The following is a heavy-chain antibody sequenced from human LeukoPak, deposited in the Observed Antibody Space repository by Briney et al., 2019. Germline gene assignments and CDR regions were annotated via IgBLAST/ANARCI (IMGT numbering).Heavy chain of an antibody. CDR1: GGSISSYY. V-gene: IGHV4-59*01. D-gene: IGHD2-15*01. Sequence: SETLSLTCTVSGGSISSYYWSWIRQPPGKGLEWIGYIHYSGSTNYNPSLKSRVTISVDTSKNQFSLKLSSVTAADTAVYYCARGRGYCSGGSCYSRAGYWFDPWGQGTPVTVSS. J-gene: IGHJ5*02. CDR2: IHYSGST. CDR3: ARGRGYCSGGSCYSRAGYWFDP.